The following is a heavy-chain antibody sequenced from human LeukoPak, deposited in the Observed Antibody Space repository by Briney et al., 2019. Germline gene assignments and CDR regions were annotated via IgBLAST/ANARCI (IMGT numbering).Heavy chain of an antibody. V-gene: IGHV4-59*08. J-gene: IGHJ4*02. CDR1: GGSVSSYY. D-gene: IGHD6-6*01. Sequence: SETLSLTCSVSGGSVSSYYWSWIRQPPGKGLEWIGYVYYTGSANYNPSLKSRVTMFEDKSKNQFSLRLYSVTVADTAVYYCARHFAYSSSSYFDYWGQGSLVTVSS. CDR3: ARHFAYSSSSYFDY. CDR2: VYYTGSA.